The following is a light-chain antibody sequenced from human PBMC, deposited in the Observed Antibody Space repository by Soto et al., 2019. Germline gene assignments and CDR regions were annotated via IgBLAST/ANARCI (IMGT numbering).Light chain of an antibody. J-gene: IGKJ1*01. V-gene: IGKV3-11*01. CDR2: DVS. Sequence: VLSRSLGTPSSSPGKSASISCRPSQNISNYLVWYQQKPVQAPRLRIYDVSNRATGIPARFSGSGSGTDFTLTISSREPEDFAVYYCQQRSNWPRTFGQGTKVDIK. CDR1: QNISNY. CDR3: QQRSNWPRT.